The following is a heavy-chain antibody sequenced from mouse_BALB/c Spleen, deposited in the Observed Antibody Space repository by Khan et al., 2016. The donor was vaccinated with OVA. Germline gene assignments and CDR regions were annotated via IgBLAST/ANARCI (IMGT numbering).Heavy chain of an antibody. CDR3: ARQPYYHYNIMDY. V-gene: IGHV2-6-1*01. CDR1: GFSLTNYG. Sequence: QVQLKQSGPGLVAPSQSLSITCTISGFSLTNYGVHWVRQPPGKGLEWLVVIWRVGSQTYISALKSRLTISKDNSKSQVFLKMNSLQTDDTAMYFCARQPYYHYNIMDYWGQGTSVTVSS. CDR2: IWRVGSQ. J-gene: IGHJ4*01. D-gene: IGHD2-10*01.